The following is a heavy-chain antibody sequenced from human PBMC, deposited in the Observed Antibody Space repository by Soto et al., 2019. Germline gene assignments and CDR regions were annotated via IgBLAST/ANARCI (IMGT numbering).Heavy chain of an antibody. CDR2: INHSGST. CDR3: ARIAITMVRGVKWFDP. J-gene: IGHJ5*02. D-gene: IGHD3-10*01. V-gene: IGHV4-34*01. Sequence: PSETLSLTCAVYGGSFSGYYWSWIRQPPWKGLEWIGEINHSGSTNYNPSLKSRVTISVDTSKNQFSLKLSSVTAADTAVYYCARIAITMVRGVKWFDPWGQGTLVTVSS. CDR1: GGSFSGYY.